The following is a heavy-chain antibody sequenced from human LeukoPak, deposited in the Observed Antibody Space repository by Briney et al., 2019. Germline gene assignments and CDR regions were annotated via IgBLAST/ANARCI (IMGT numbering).Heavy chain of an antibody. CDR1: GFTFSSYG. J-gene: IGHJ6*03. V-gene: IGHV3-30*18. Sequence: PGGSLRLSCAASGFTFSSYGMHWVRQAPGKGLEWVVVISYDGSNKYYADSVKGRFTISRDNSKNTLYLQMNSLRAEDTAVYYCAKDLRYCSSTSCYPFYYYYMDVWGKGTTVTVSS. CDR2: ISYDGSNK. D-gene: IGHD2-2*01. CDR3: AKDLRYCSSTSCYPFYYYYMDV.